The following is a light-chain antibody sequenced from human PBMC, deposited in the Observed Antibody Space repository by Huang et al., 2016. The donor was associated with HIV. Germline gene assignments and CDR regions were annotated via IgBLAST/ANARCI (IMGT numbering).Light chain of an antibody. Sequence: EIVLTQSPATLSLSPGDRATLSCRASQSVSSYFAWYQQKPGQATRLLIYATSNRATGVPARCSGSGSETDFTLTISSLEPEDFANYYCQQRISWPPSYTFGQGTKVEI. V-gene: IGKV3-11*01. CDR2: ATS. J-gene: IGKJ2*01. CDR3: QQRISWPPSYT. CDR1: QSVSSY.